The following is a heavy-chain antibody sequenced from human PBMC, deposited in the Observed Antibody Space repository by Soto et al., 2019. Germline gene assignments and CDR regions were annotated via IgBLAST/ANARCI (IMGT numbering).Heavy chain of an antibody. CDR1: GFTFSTYA. Sequence: EVELLESGGGLVQPEGSLRLSCAASGFTFSTYAMGWVRQAPGKGLEWVSVVSSGGGTHYADSVKGRFTVSRYNSQNTLCLKMNSLRADDTAVYYCAKRRGAGGHFDYWGQGALVTVSS. CDR3: AKRRGAGGHFDY. CDR2: VSSGGGT. D-gene: IGHD2-15*01. V-gene: IGHV3-23*01. J-gene: IGHJ4*02.